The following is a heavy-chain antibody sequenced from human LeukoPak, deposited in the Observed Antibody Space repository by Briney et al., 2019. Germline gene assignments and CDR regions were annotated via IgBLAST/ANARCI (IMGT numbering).Heavy chain of an antibody. CDR2: ISGSGGST. V-gene: IGHV3-23*01. CDR1: GFTFSSYA. Sequence: GGSLRLSCAASGFTFSSYAMCWVRQAPGKGLEWVSAISGSGGSTYYADSVEGRFPISRDNSKNTLYLQMNSLRAEDTAVYYCAKGGPVAADPRYFQHWGQGTLVTVSS. J-gene: IGHJ1*01. CDR3: AKGGPVAADPRYFQH. D-gene: IGHD6-19*01.